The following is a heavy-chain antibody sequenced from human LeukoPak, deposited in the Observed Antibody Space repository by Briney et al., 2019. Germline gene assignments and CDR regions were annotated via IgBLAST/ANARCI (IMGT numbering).Heavy chain of an antibody. CDR3: ARDADSSSWYRVY. D-gene: IGHD6-13*01. CDR1: GGSISSYY. CDR2: IYHSGST. V-gene: IGHV4-4*07. J-gene: IGHJ4*02. Sequence: PSETLSLTCTVSGGSISSYYWSWIRQPAGKGLEWIGSIYHSGSTYYNPSLKSRVTISVDTSKNQFSLKLSSVTAADTAVYYCARDADSSSWYRVYWGQGTLVTVSS.